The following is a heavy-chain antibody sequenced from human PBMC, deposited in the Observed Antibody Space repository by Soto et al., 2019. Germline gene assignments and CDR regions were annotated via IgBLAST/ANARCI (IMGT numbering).Heavy chain of an antibody. CDR2: INAGNGNT. Sequence: QVQLVQSGAEEKKPGASVKVSCKASGYTFTSYAMHWVRQAPGQRLEWMGWINAGNGNTKYSQTFQGRVTITRDTSASTAYMELSSLRSEDTAVYYCARSIVVVTALDYWGQGTLVTLSS. D-gene: IGHD2-21*02. J-gene: IGHJ4*02. CDR3: ARSIVVVTALDY. V-gene: IGHV1-3*05. CDR1: GYTFTSYA.